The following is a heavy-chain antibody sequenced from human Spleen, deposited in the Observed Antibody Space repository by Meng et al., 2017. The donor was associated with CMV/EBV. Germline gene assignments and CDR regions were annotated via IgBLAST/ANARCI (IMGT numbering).Heavy chain of an antibody. CDR1: GGTFSSYA. CDR2: IIPILGIA. Sequence: SVKVSCKASGGTFSSYAISWVRQAPGQGLEWMGGIIPILGIANYAQKFQGRVTMTRDTSTSTVYMELSSLRSEDTAVYYCARVTAGIAAAGTDYWGQGTLVTVSS. V-gene: IGHV1-69*10. D-gene: IGHD6-13*01. CDR3: ARVTAGIAAAGTDY. J-gene: IGHJ4*02.